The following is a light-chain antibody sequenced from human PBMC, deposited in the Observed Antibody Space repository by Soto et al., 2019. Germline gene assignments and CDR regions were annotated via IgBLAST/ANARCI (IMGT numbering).Light chain of an antibody. J-gene: IGLJ2*01. CDR1: SSNIGSNT. CDR2: TNS. Sequence: QAVVTQPPSASGTPGQRVTISCSGSSSNIGSNTVNWYQQLPGTAPKLLIYTNSNRPSGVPDRFSGSKSDTSASLAITGLLAEDEADYYCQSYDNSLRDVVFGGGTKLTVL. CDR3: QSYDNSLRDVV. V-gene: IGLV1-44*01.